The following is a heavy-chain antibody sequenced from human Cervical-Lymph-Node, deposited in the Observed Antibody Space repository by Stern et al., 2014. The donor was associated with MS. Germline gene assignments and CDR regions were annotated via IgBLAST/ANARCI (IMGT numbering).Heavy chain of an antibody. CDR3: ARNNYGDYSDY. CDR2: ISNDGVTK. Sequence: VQLVESWGGVVQPGRSLRLSCAASGFTFTSFDLHWVRQAPGKGLEWVAVISNDGVTKNDAYAVKGRFTISRYNSKNTLYLQMNSLRGEDTAVYYCARNNYGDYSDYWGQGTLVTVSS. CDR1: GFTFTSFD. V-gene: IGHV3-30-3*01. D-gene: IGHD5-24*01. J-gene: IGHJ4*02.